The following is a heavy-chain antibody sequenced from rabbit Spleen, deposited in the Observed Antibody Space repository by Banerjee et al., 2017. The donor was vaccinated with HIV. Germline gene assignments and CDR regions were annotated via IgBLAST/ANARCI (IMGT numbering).Heavy chain of an antibody. V-gene: IGHV1S40*01. CDR1: GFTFSSYW. D-gene: IGHD6-1*01. CDR2: MNAGNSGIA. J-gene: IGHJ4*01. Sequence: QSLEESGGDLVKPGASLTLTCTASGFTFSSYWIWWVRQAPGKGLEWIAWMNAGNSGIAGYASWAKGRFTSSKASSTTVTLQMTSLTAADTATYFCAREASYVGHGYGDLWGQGTLVTVS. CDR3: AREASYVGHGYGDL.